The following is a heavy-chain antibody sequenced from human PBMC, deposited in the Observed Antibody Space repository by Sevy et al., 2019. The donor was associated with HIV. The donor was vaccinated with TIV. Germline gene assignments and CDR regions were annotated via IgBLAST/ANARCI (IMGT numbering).Heavy chain of an antibody. CDR2: ISYSGNT. Sequence: SETLSLTCTVPGGSISSSDYYWSWIRQPPGKGLEWIGYISYSGNTYYSPSLKSRVTISGDTSRNQFSLKLSSVTAADTAVYYCARRLYGDYSDAFDIWGQGTVVTVSS. J-gene: IGHJ3*02. CDR1: GGSISSSDYY. CDR3: ARRLYGDYSDAFDI. V-gene: IGHV4-30-4*01. D-gene: IGHD4-17*01.